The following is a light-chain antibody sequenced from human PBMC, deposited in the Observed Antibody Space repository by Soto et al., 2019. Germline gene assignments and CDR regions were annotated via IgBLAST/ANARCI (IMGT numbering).Light chain of an antibody. CDR3: MQGTHWPWT. J-gene: IGKJ1*01. CDR2: KVS. Sequence: DVVMTQSPLSLPVTLGQPASISCRSTQGLVYSEGNTFLNWFHQRPGQSPRRLIYKVSNRDSGVPDRFSGSGSDTDFTLTISRVEAEDVGVYYCMQGTHWPWTFGQGTKVEIK. CDR1: QGLVYSEGNTF. V-gene: IGKV2-30*01.